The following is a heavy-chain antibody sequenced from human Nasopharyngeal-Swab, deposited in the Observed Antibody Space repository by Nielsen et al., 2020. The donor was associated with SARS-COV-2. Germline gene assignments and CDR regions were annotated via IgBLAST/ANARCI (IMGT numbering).Heavy chain of an antibody. J-gene: IGHJ4*02. CDR2: VYYSGTT. Sequence: SETLSLTCTVSGGSIRSGSFYWGWIRQPPGKGLEWIGTVYYSGTTYYTPSLNGRVTISVDTSKNQFSLTLSSVTAADTAVYYCGRAVWFGKYGGYYFDYWGQGTLVSVSS. CDR1: GGSIRSGSFY. D-gene: IGHD3-10*01. V-gene: IGHV4-39*07. CDR3: GRAVWFGKYGGYYFDY.